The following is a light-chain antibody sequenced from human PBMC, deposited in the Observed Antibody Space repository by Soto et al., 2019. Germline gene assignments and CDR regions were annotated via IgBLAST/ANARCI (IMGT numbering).Light chain of an antibody. J-gene: IGLJ2*01. Sequence: NFTLTQPHSVSESPGKTVTISCTGSSGSIATNYVQWYQQRPGSAPTTVIYEDTQRPSGVPERFSGSIDSSSNSASLTISGLKTEDEADYYCQSYDGSNPDVVFGGGTKLTVL. V-gene: IGLV6-57*02. CDR2: EDT. CDR3: QSYDGSNPDVV. CDR1: SGSIATNY.